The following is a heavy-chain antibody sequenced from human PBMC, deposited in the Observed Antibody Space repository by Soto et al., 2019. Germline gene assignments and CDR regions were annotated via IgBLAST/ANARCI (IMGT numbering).Heavy chain of an antibody. CDR1: GFTFSSYS. CDR3: ASAQDGSGSYYISWFDP. CDR2: ISSSSSYI. Sequence: PGGSLRLSCAASGFTFSSYSMNWVRQAPGKGLEWVSSISSSSSYIYYADSVKGRFTISRDNAKNSLYLQMNSLRAEDTAVYYCASAQDGSGSYYISWFDPWGQGTLVTVSS. J-gene: IGHJ5*02. D-gene: IGHD3-10*01. V-gene: IGHV3-21*01.